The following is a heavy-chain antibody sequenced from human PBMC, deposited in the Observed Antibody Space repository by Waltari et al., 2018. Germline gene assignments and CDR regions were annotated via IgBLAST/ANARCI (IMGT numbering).Heavy chain of an antibody. CDR2: INPSGGST. CDR1: GYTFTSYY. V-gene: IGHV1-46*01. CDR3: AKGLRTGTNSYYYYMDV. J-gene: IGHJ6*03. D-gene: IGHD1-1*01. Sequence: QVQLVQSGAEVKKPGASVKVSCKASGYTFTSYYMHWVRQAPGQGLEWMGIINPSGGSTSYAQKFQGRVTMTRDTSTSTVYMELSSLRSEDTAVYYCAKGLRTGTNSYYYYMDVWGKGTTVTVSS.